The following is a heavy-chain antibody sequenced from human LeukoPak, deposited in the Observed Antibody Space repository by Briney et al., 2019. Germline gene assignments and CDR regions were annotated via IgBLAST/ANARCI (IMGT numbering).Heavy chain of an antibody. D-gene: IGHD5-18*01. Sequence: PGGSLRLSCAASGFTFSSYAMSWVRQAPGKGLEWVSAISGSGGSTYYADSVKGRFTISRDNSKNTLYLQMSSLRAEDTAVYYCAKYPVDTAMVTYYFDYWGQGTLVTVSS. CDR3: AKYPVDTAMVTYYFDY. CDR2: ISGSGGST. CDR1: GFTFSSYA. J-gene: IGHJ4*02. V-gene: IGHV3-23*01.